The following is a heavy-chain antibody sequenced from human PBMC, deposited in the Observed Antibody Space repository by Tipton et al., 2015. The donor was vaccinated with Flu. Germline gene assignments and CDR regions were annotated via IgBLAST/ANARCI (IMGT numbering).Heavy chain of an antibody. D-gene: IGHD3-3*01. Sequence: SLRLSCTASGFNFGDYGMNWVRQAPGKGLEWVGFIYSERYGGTTEYAASVKGRFTISRDDSKGIAYLQMNSLKTDDTAVYYCTRGSLFRFLEDFRRHYYYYMDVWGTGTTVTVS. J-gene: IGHJ6*03. V-gene: IGHV3-49*04. CDR2: IYSERYGGTT. CDR3: TRGSLFRFLEDFRRHYYYYMDV. CDR1: GFNFGDYG.